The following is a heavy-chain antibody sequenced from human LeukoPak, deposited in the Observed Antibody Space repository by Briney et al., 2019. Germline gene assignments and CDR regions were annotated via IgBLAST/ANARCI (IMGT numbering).Heavy chain of an antibody. CDR2: IIPIFGTA. Sequence: GASVKVSCTASGYTFTSYGISWVRQAPGQGLEWMGGIIPIFGTANYAQKFQGRVTITADKSTSTAYMELSSLRSEDTAVYYCARAWGSNSENYYYYMDVWGKGTTVTVSS. J-gene: IGHJ6*03. D-gene: IGHD6-6*01. CDR1: GYTFTSYG. CDR3: ARAWGSNSENYYYYMDV. V-gene: IGHV1-69*06.